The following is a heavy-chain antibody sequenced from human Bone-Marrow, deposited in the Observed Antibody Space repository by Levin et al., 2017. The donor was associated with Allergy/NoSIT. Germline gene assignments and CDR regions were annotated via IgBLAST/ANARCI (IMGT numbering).Heavy chain of an antibody. CDR2: ISGSGGRT. V-gene: IGHV3-23*01. D-gene: IGHD2-2*02. CDR1: GFIFSSYA. Sequence: GGSLRLSCAASGFIFSSYAMSWVRQAPGKGLEWVSVISGSGGRTYYADSVKGRFTISRDNSKNTLYLQMNSLRAEDTAVYYCAKEMIPYCSSSNCYMPDYWGQGTLVTVSS. J-gene: IGHJ4*02. CDR3: AKEMIPYCSSSNCYMPDY.